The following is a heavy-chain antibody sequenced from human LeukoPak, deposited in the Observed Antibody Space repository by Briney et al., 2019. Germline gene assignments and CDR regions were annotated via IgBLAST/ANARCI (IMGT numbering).Heavy chain of an antibody. CDR3: ARDASGWSPNYYGLGV. J-gene: IGHJ6*02. D-gene: IGHD6-19*01. CDR1: GFSFSHYV. V-gene: IGHV3-30*03. Sequence: PGGSLRLSCAASGFSFSHYVMHWVRQAPGRGLEWVAVISYDGSNEYYADSVKGRVTVSRDNSKNTLFLQMNSLRPEDTAVYYCARDASGWSPNYYGLGVWGQGTTVTVSS. CDR2: ISYDGSNE.